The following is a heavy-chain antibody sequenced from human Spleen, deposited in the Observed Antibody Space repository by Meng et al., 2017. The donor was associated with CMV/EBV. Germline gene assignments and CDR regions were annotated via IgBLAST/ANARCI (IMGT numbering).Heavy chain of an antibody. V-gene: IGHV3-7*01. CDR2: IKQDGSEK. CDR3: ARDYSNYEGY. D-gene: IGHD4-11*01. J-gene: IGHJ4*02. CDR1: GFTFSSYA. Sequence: GESLKISCAASGFTFSSYAMHWVRQAPGKGLEWVANIKQDGSEKYYVDSVKGRFTISRDNAKNSLYLQMNSLRAEDTAVYYCARDYSNYEGYWGQGTLVTVSS.